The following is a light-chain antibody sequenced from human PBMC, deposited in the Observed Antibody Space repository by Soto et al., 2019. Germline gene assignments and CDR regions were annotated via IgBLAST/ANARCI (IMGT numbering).Light chain of an antibody. V-gene: IGKV1-39*01. CDR2: AAS. J-gene: IGKJ1*01. CDR1: QSIDTY. CDR3: QHSYSVPRT. Sequence: DIQMTQSPSSLSASVGDRVTITCRASQSIDTYLNWYQRKPGKAPNVLIYAASTLQSGVPTRFSGSGSGTDFTLTISSLQPEDFATYYCQHSYSVPRTFGLGTKVDIK.